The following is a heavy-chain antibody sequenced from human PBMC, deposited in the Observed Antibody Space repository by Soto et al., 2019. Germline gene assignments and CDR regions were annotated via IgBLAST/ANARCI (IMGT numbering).Heavy chain of an antibody. CDR1: GFTFSSYA. D-gene: IGHD1-26*01. Sequence: GGSLRLSWAASGFTFSSYAMSWVRQAPGKGLEWVSAISGSGGSTYYADSVKGRFTISRDNSKNTLYLQMNSLRAEDTAVYYCAKRRELLRCYGMDVWGQGTTVTVSS. CDR3: AKRRELLRCYGMDV. J-gene: IGHJ6*02. CDR2: ISGSGGST. V-gene: IGHV3-23*01.